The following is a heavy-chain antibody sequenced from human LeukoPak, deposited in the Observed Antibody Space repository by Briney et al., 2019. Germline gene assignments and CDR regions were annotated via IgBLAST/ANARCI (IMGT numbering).Heavy chain of an antibody. J-gene: IGHJ4*02. Sequence: ASVKVSCKASGYTFTGYYMHWVRQAPGQGLEWMGWISGSNGNTNYAQKFLGRVTMTADTSTSTAYMELRSLTSDDTAVYYCARSGRGTYYYFDLWGQGTLVTVSP. V-gene: IGHV1-18*04. CDR2: ISGSNGNT. CDR1: GYTFTGYY. D-gene: IGHD5-12*01. CDR3: ARSGRGTYYYFDL.